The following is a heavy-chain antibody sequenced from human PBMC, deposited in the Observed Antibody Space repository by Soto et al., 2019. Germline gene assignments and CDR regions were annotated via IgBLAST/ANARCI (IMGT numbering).Heavy chain of an antibody. CDR2: IWYDGSNK. J-gene: IGHJ6*02. V-gene: IGHV3-33*01. CDR1: GFTFSSYG. CDR3: ARGEGYCSSTSCYDYGMDV. D-gene: IGHD2-2*01. Sequence: PGGSLRLSCAASGFTFSSYGMHWVRQAPGKGLEWVAVIWYDGSNKYYADSVKGRFTISRDNSKNTLYLQMNSLRAEDTAVYYCARGEGYCSSTSCYDYGMDVWGQGTTVTVSS.